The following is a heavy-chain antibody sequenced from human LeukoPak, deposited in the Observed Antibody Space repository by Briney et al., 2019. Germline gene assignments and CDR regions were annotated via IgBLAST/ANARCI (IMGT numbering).Heavy chain of an antibody. V-gene: IGHV1-18*01. Sequence: ASVKVSCKASGYTFTSYGISWVRQAPGQGLEWMGWISAYNGNTNYAQKLQGRVTMTTDTSTSTVYMELSSLRSEDTAVYYCARDSSSSAAAGTDWFDPWGQGTLVTVSS. CDR3: ARDSSSSAAAGTDWFDP. J-gene: IGHJ5*02. CDR1: GYTFTSYG. D-gene: IGHD6-13*01. CDR2: ISAYNGNT.